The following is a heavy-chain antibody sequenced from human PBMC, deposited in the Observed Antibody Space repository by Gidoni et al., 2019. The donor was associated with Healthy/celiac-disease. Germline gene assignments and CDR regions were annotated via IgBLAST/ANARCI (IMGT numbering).Heavy chain of an antibody. CDR1: GGSISSSSYY. CDR2: IYYSGST. Sequence: QLQLQESGPGLVKPSETLSLTCTVSGGSISSSSYYWGWIRQPPGKGLEWIGSIYYSGSTYYNPSLKSRVTTSVDTSKNQFSLKLSSVTAADTAVYYCARQGVVVTATSDYWGQGTLVTVSS. CDR3: ARQGVVVTATSDY. D-gene: IGHD2-21*02. V-gene: IGHV4-39*01. J-gene: IGHJ4*02.